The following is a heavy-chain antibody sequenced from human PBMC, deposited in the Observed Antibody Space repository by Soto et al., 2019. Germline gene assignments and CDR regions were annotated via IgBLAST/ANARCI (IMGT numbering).Heavy chain of an antibody. J-gene: IGHJ5*02. Sequence: SEALSLTCTVSGGSISRGDYYWSWIRQPPGKGLEWIGYIYYSGSTYYNPSLKSRVTISVDTSKNQFSLKLSSVTAADSALYYCSCGVVVPPPRVHPGPWGTAPLVTVSS. D-gene: IGHD2-21*01. CDR1: GGSISRGDYY. CDR2: IYYSGST. CDR3: SCGVVVPPPRVHPGP. V-gene: IGHV4-30-4*01.